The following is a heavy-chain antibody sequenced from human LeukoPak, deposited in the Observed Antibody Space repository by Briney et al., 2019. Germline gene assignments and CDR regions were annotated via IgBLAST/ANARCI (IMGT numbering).Heavy chain of an antibody. CDR1: GFTFNNYW. CDR2: IKSDGSST. Sequence: GGSLRLSCSASGFTFNNYWMHWVRQAPGKGLVWVSRIKSDGSSTTYADSVKGRFTISRDNAKNTLYLQMNSVRVEDTAVYYCARDDYGRYWGQGTLVTVSS. CDR3: ARDDYGRY. J-gene: IGHJ4*02. V-gene: IGHV3-74*01. D-gene: IGHD4-17*01.